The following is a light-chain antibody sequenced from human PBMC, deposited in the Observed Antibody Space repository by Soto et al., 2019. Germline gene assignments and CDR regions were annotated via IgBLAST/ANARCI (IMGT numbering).Light chain of an antibody. Sequence: QLVLPQPPSASGTPGQRVSISCSGSSSNIGRNTVNWYQQFPGTTPKLLIYNNGQRPSGVPDRFSGSKSGTSASLAINGLQSEDESDYYCAAWDDSLNAYVFGTGTKLTVL. CDR2: NNG. CDR3: AAWDDSLNAYV. V-gene: IGLV1-44*01. J-gene: IGLJ1*01. CDR1: SSNIGRNT.